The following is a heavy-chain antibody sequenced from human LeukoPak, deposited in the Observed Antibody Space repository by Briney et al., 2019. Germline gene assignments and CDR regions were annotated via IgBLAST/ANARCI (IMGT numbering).Heavy chain of an antibody. D-gene: IGHD4-23*01. CDR3: ARQLDYGGNSDWSNWFDP. Sequence: GGSLRLSCAASGFTFSSYSMNWVRQAPGKGLQWVSSISSSSSYIYYADSVKGRFTISRDNAKNSRYLQMNSLRAEDTAVYYCARQLDYGGNSDWSNWFDPWGQGTLVTVSS. V-gene: IGHV3-21*01. CDR1: GFTFSSYS. CDR2: ISSSSSYI. J-gene: IGHJ5*02.